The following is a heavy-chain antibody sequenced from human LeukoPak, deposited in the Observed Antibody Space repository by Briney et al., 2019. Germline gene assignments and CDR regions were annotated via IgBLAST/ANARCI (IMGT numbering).Heavy chain of an antibody. CDR2: IYYSGST. Sequence: PSETLSLTCTVSGGSISSSSYYWGWVRQPPGKGLEWIGSIYYSGSTHYNPSLKSRVTLSVDTSKNQFSLRLSSVTAADTAVYYCARDMAPRYSSSSGLLSAWAFDIWGQGTMVTVSS. J-gene: IGHJ3*02. D-gene: IGHD6-13*01. CDR3: ARDMAPRYSSSSGLLSAWAFDI. CDR1: GGSISSSSYY. V-gene: IGHV4-39*07.